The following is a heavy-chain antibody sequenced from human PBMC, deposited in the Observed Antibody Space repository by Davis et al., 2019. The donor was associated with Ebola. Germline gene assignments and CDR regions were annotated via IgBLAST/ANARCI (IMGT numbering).Heavy chain of an antibody. D-gene: IGHD3-10*01. Sequence: MPSETLSLTCAVYGGSFSGYYWSWIRQPPGKGLEWIGYIYYSGSTNYNPSLKSRVTISVDTSKNQFSLKLSSVTAADTTVYYCARHSGWAGWFDPWGQGTLVTVSS. CDR1: GGSFSGYY. CDR3: ARHSGWAGWFDP. V-gene: IGHV4-59*08. J-gene: IGHJ5*02. CDR2: IYYSGST.